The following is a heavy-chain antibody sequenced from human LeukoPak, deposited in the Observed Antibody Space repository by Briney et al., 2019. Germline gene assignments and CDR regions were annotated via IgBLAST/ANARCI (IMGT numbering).Heavy chain of an antibody. CDR3: ARERYYYDSSGYQWYFDL. J-gene: IGHJ2*01. CDR2: IYYSGST. V-gene: IGHV4-39*07. CDR1: GGSISSSSYY. D-gene: IGHD3-22*01. Sequence: PSETLSLTCTVSGGSISSSSYYWGWIRQPPGKGLEWIGSIYYSGSTYYNPSLKSRVTISVDTSKNQFSLKLSSVTAADTAAYYCARERYYYDSSGYQWYFDLWGRGTLVTVSS.